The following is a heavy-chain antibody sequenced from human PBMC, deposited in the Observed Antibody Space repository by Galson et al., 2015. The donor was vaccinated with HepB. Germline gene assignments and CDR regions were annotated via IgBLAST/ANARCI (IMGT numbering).Heavy chain of an antibody. J-gene: IGHJ2*01. CDR1: GYSFTSYW. Sequence: QSGAEVKKPGESLKISCKGSGYSFTSYWIGWVRQMPGKGLEWMGIIYPGDSDTRYSPSFQGQVTISADKSISTAYLQWSSLKASDTAMYYCARQVRPDYGDYDWYFDLWGRGTLVTVSS. V-gene: IGHV5-51*01. CDR2: IYPGDSDT. D-gene: IGHD4-17*01. CDR3: ARQVRPDYGDYDWYFDL.